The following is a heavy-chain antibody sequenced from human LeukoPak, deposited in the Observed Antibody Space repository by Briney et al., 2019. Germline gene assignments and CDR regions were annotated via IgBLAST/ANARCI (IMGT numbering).Heavy chain of an antibody. J-gene: IGHJ6*02. CDR2: IIPIFGTA. V-gene: IGHV1-69*13. CDR3: ARRALGYCSSTSCSDYYYYGMDV. CDR1: GGTFSSYA. Sequence: GASVKVSCKASGGTFSSYAISWVRQAPGQGLEWMGGIIPIFGTANYAQEFQGRVTITADESTSTAYMELSSLRSEDTAVYYCARRALGYCSSTSCSDYYYYGMDVWGQGTTVTVSS. D-gene: IGHD2-2*01.